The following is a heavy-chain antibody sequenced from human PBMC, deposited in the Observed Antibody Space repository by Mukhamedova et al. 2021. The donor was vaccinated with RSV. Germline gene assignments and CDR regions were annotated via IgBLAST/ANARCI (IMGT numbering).Heavy chain of an antibody. Sequence: VRQAPGKGLEWVSLISWDGGSTYYADSVKGRFTISRDNSKNSLYLQMNSLRAEDTALYYCAKAHRYSSGSIDYWGQGTLVTLSS. J-gene: IGHJ4*02. CDR3: AKAHRYSSGSIDY. D-gene: IGHD6-19*01. V-gene: IGHV3-43D*04. CDR2: ISWDGGST.